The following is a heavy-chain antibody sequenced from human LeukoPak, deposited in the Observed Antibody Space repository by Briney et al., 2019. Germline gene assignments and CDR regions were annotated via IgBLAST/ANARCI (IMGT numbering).Heavy chain of an antibody. J-gene: IGHJ5*02. Sequence: SVTVSCKASGYTFTGYYMHWVRQAPGQGMEGMGWINPNSGGTNYAQKFQGRVTMTRDTSISTAYMELSRLRSDDTAVYYCARDGSSITMVRGVRKYNWFDPWGQGTLVTVSS. D-gene: IGHD3-10*01. CDR2: INPNSGGT. V-gene: IGHV1-2*02. CDR1: GYTFTGYY. CDR3: ARDGSSITMVRGVRKYNWFDP.